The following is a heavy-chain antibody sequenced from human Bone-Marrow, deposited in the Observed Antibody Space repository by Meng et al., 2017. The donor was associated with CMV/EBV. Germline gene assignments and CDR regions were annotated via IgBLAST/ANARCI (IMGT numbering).Heavy chain of an antibody. V-gene: IGHV1-46*01. CDR1: GYTFTSYY. Sequence: ASVKVSCKASGYTFTSYYMHWVRQAPGQGLEWMGIINPSGGSTSYAQKFQGRVTMTRDTSTSTVYMELSSLRSEDTAVYYCARSGGDYGSGNYGMDAWGQGTTVTVSS. J-gene: IGHJ6*02. CDR2: INPSGGST. CDR3: ARSGGDYGSGNYGMDA. D-gene: IGHD3-10*01.